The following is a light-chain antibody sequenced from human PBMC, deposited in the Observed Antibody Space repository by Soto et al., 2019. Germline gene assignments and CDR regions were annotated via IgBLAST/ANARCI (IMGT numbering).Light chain of an antibody. CDR2: DTS. Sequence: EIVLTQSPATLSLSPGERATLSCRASQSVSSYLAWYQQKPGQAPRLLIYDTSKRATGIPARFSGSGSGTDFTLTISSLDPEDHAVYYCQQRTNWPRSFTYGPGTKVDIK. V-gene: IGKV3-11*01. CDR1: QSVSSY. J-gene: IGKJ3*01. CDR3: QQRTNWPRSFT.